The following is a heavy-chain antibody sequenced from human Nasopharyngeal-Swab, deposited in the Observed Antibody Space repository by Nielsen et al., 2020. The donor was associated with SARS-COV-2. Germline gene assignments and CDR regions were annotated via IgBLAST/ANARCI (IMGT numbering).Heavy chain of an antibody. CDR2: ISSSGSTI. V-gene: IGHV3-48*03. Sequence: GESLKISRAASGFTFSSYEMNWVRQAPGKGLEWVSYISSSGSTIYYADSVKGRFTISRDNAKNSLYLQMNSLRAEDTAVYYCARVGRDGYNWHYGMDVWGQGTTVTVSS. CDR1: GFTFSSYE. CDR3: ARVGRDGYNWHYGMDV. D-gene: IGHD5-24*01. J-gene: IGHJ6*02.